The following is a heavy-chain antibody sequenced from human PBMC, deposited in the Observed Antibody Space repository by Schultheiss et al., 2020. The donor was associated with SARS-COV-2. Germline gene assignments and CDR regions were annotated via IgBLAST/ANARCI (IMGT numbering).Heavy chain of an antibody. CDR3: ARVAPITMVRGVMNYYYYMDV. V-gene: IGHV4-59*01. CDR1: GGSISSYY. D-gene: IGHD3-10*01. CDR2: IYNSGNT. Sequence: SETLSLTCTVSGGSISSYYWSWIRQPPGKGLEWIGYIYNSGNTNYNPSLKSRVTISVDTSKNQFSLKLSSVTAADTAVYYCARVAPITMVRGVMNYYYYMDVWGKGTTVTVSS. J-gene: IGHJ6*03.